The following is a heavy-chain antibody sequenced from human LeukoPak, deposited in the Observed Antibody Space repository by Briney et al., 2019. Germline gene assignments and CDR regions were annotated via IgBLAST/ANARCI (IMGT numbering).Heavy chain of an antibody. Sequence: GESLKISCRGSGYSFLSNWNAWERQIPEKELGSMGIIYPGDADSIYRSCVQGQGTISADKSISTAYLQWSSLKASDTGIYYCATTTTRGNPHYFDYWGQGTLVTVSS. CDR2: IYPGDADS. J-gene: IGHJ4*02. V-gene: IGHV5-51*01. CDR1: GYSFLSNW. CDR3: ATTTTRGNPHYFDY. D-gene: IGHD1-1*01.